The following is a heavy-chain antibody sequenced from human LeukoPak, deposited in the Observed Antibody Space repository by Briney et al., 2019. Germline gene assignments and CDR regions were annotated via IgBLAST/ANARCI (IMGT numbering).Heavy chain of an antibody. V-gene: IGHV3-30-3*01. CDR1: GFTFSSYA. D-gene: IGHD5-24*01. Sequence: GGSLRLSCAASGFTFSSYAMHWVRQAPGKGLEWVAVISYDGSNKYYADSVKGRFTISRDNSKNTLYLQMNSLRAEDTAVYYCAKGGDGYYYYGTDVWGQGTTVTVSS. CDR3: AKGGDGYYYYGTDV. J-gene: IGHJ6*02. CDR2: ISYDGSNK.